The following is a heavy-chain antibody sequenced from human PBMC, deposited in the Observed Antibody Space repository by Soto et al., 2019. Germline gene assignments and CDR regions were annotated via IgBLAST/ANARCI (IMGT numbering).Heavy chain of an antibody. CDR1: GFTFSSSA. Sequence: EVQLLEYGGGMVQPGGSLRLSCAASGFTFSSSAMTWVRQAPGKGLEWVSAISASGGSTYYTDSVKGRFTISRDNSKNTLYLQMNSLRAEDTAVYYCARDYGSGSYFDYWGQGTLVTVSS. J-gene: IGHJ4*02. CDR3: ARDYGSGSYFDY. CDR2: ISASGGST. D-gene: IGHD3-10*01. V-gene: IGHV3-23*01.